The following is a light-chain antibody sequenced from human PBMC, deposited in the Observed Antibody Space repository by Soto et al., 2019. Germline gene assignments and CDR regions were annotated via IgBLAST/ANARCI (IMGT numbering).Light chain of an antibody. J-gene: IGLJ1*01. CDR1: SGDVGSYNL. CDR3: CSYAGSSTPLYV. V-gene: IGLV2-23*01. Sequence: QSALTQPASVSGSPGQSITISCTGTSGDVGSYNLVSWYQQHPGKAPKLMIYEGSKRPSGVSNRFSGSKSGNTASLTISGLQAEDEADYYCCSYAGSSTPLYVFGTGTKLTVL. CDR2: EGS.